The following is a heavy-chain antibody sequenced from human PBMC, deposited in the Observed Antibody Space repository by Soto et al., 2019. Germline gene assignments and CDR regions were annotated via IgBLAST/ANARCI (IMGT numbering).Heavy chain of an antibody. CDR2: ILVGGST. J-gene: IGHJ3*02. D-gene: IGHD2-8*02. CDR1: GFICSSYD. CDR3: AKATATGGGAFEI. Sequence: PGGSLRLSGAVSGFICSSYDMSWVRQAPGKGLEWVSTILVGGSTHYEDSVKGRFTISRDTSKNTVYLQMNSLTAGDTAVYYCAKATATGGGAFEICGQGTMVTVSS. V-gene: IGHV3-23*01.